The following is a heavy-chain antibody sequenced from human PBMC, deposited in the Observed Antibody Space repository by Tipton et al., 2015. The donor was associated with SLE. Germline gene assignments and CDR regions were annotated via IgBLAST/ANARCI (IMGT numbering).Heavy chain of an antibody. CDR3: ARGRGTGSFLIDY. CDR1: GFTFSYYV. J-gene: IGHJ4*02. Sequence: SGFTFSYYVMHWVRQAPGKGLEWVASIWFDGSNKYYADSVKGRFTISRDNSNYTLYLQMNSLRPEDTAVYHWARGRGTGSFLIDYWGQGTQVIVSA. D-gene: IGHD1-26*01. CDR2: IWFDGSNK. V-gene: IGHV3-33*01.